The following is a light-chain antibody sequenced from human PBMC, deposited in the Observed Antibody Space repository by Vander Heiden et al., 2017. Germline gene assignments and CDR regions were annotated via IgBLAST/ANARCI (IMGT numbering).Light chain of an antibody. Sequence: DIQLPQSPSFLSASVGDRVTITCRASQGISSYLAWYQQKPGKAPKLLIYAASTLQSGVPSRFSGSGSGTEFTLTISSLQPEDFATYYCQQLNSSPLTFGQGTKLEIK. CDR2: AAS. CDR1: QGISSY. CDR3: QQLNSSPLT. J-gene: IGKJ2*01. V-gene: IGKV1-9*01.